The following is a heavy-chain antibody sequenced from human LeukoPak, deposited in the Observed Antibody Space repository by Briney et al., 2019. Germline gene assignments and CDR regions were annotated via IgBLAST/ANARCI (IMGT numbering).Heavy chain of an antibody. Sequence: ASVKVSCKVSGHTLTELSMHWVRQAPGKGLEWMGGFDPADGETIYAQNLQGRVTLTEDTSTDTAYLELSSLRCEDTAVYYCATATYGSGIYRREFFHSYGMDVWGQGTTVTVSS. J-gene: IGHJ6*02. V-gene: IGHV1-24*01. CDR3: ATATYGSGIYRREFFHSYGMDV. CDR1: GHTLTELS. CDR2: FDPADGET. D-gene: IGHD3-10*01.